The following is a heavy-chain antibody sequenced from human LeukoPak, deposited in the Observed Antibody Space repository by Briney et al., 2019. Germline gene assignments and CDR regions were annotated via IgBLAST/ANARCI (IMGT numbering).Heavy chain of an antibody. Sequence: SETLSLTCTVSGGSISSYYWSWIRQPPGKGLEWIGYIYYSRSTNYNPSLKSRVTISVDTSKNQFSLKLSSVTAADTAVYYCARVRFLEWSTTYNWVDPWGQGTLVTVSS. CDR1: GGSISSYY. J-gene: IGHJ5*02. CDR3: ARVRFLEWSTTYNWVDP. CDR2: IYYSRST. V-gene: IGHV4-59*01. D-gene: IGHD3-3*01.